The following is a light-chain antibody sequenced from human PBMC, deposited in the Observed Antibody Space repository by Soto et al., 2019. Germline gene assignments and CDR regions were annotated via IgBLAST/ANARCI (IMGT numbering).Light chain of an antibody. V-gene: IGKV3-20*01. Sequence: ETVLTQSPGTLSLSPGERATLSCRASQSVRSSYLAWYQQKPGQTPRLLIYGASSRATGIPDRFSGSGSGTDFTLTISRVEPEDFAVYFCQQYSSPPATFGQGTKVEIK. CDR2: GAS. CDR3: QQYSSPPAT. J-gene: IGKJ1*01. CDR1: QSVRSSY.